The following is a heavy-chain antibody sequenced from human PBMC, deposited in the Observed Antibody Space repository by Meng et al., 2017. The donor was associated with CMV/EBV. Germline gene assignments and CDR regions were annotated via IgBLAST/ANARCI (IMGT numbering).Heavy chain of an antibody. CDR1: GFTFSSYS. V-gene: IGHV3-21*01. J-gene: IGHJ6*02. Sequence: GGSLRLSCAASGFTFSSYSMNWVRQAPGKGLEWVSSISSSSSYIYYADSVKGRFTISRDNAKNSLYLQMNSLRAEDTAVYYCARDRGCCSSTSCQYYYYGMDVWGQGTTVTVSS. D-gene: IGHD2-2*01. CDR2: ISSSSSYI. CDR3: ARDRGCCSSTSCQYYYYGMDV.